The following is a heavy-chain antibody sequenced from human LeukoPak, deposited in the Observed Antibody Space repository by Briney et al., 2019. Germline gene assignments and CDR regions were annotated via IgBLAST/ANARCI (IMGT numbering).Heavy chain of an antibody. CDR2: IKQDGSEN. Sequence: GGSLRLSCAASGFTFSTYWMSWVRQAPGKGLEWVANIKQDGSENHYVDSVKGRFTISRDNAKNSLYLQMNSLRAEDTAVYYCARDQSITIFGVVIRPRGYWGQGTLVTVSS. V-gene: IGHV3-7*01. CDR1: GFTFSTYW. J-gene: IGHJ4*02. D-gene: IGHD3-3*01. CDR3: ARDQSITIFGVVIRPRGY.